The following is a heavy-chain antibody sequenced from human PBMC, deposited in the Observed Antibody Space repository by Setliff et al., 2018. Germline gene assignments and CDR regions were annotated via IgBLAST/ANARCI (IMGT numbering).Heavy chain of an antibody. CDR2: INHSGST. J-gene: IGHJ2*01. CDR3: ARAQVVFAISAPVWYFEV. V-gene: IGHV4-34*01. CDR1: GGSFSGYQ. D-gene: IGHD2-21*01. Sequence: KLPETLSLTCAVYGGSFSGYQWSWIRQPPGKGLEWIGEINHSGSTNYNPSLKSRVSISVEKSKNQFSLKLTSVTAADTAVYFCARAQVVFAISAPVWYFEVWGRGTQVTVSS.